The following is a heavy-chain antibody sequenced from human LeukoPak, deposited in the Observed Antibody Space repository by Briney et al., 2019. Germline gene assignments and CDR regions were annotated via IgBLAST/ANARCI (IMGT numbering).Heavy chain of an antibody. V-gene: IGHV3-30-3*01. CDR1: GFAFSSYA. D-gene: IGHD2-21*02. CDR3: ARERQDTVIHSGAFDI. CDR2: IASDGSHT. Sequence: GASLRLSCAASGFAFSSYAMSWVRQAPGKGLEWVADIASDGSHTFYVESVKGRFTISRDNSKNTLYLQMNSLGPGDTAVYFCARERQDTVIHSGAFDIWGQGTMVTVSS. J-gene: IGHJ3*02.